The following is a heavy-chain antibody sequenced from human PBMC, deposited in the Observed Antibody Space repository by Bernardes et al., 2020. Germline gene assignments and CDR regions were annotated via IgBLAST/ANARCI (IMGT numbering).Heavy chain of an antibody. CDR1: GFTFSHYA. CDR2: ISGSGVST. D-gene: IGHD6-6*01. Sequence: GGSLRLSCRASGFTFSHYAITWVRQAPGKGMEWVSAISGSGVSTYYADSVKGRFTLSRDNSKNTLYLQMDSLRAEDTAVYYCASSSWSGKISYYYSGMDVWGQGTTVTVSS. V-gene: IGHV3-23*01. CDR3: ASSSWSGKISYYYSGMDV. J-gene: IGHJ6*02.